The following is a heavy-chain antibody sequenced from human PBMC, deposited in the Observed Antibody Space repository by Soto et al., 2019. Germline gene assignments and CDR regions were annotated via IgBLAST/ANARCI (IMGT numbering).Heavy chain of an antibody. J-gene: IGHJ4*02. CDR3: ARDYYDSSGYYVVADY. V-gene: IGHV1-69*05. CDR2: IIPIFGTA. D-gene: IGHD3-22*01. Sequence: QVQLVQSGAEVKKPGSSVKVSCKASGGTFSSYAISWVRQAPGQGLEWMGGIIPIFGTANYAQKFQGRVTITXXEXTXXGYMEPSSLISDDTAVYYCARDYYDSSGYYVVADYWGQGTLVTVSS. CDR1: GGTFSSYA.